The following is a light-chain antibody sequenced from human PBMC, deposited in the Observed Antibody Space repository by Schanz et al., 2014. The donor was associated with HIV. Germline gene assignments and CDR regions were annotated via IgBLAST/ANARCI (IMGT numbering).Light chain of an antibody. CDR2: DND. CDR1: SSNIGAGYD. Sequence: QSVLTQPPSLSGAPGQRISLSCNGSSSNIGAGYDVHWYQHFPGTAPRLLIFDNDNRPSGVPDRISGSKSGTSASLAITGLQGDDEADYYCQSFDDSLSGVVFGGGTKLTV. J-gene: IGLJ2*01. V-gene: IGLV1-40*01. CDR3: QSFDDSLSGVV.